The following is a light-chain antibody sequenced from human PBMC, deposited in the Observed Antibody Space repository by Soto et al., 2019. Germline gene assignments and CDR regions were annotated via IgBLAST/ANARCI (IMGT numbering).Light chain of an antibody. CDR3: AVWVASLTGWV. V-gene: IGLV1-47*01. Sequence: QSALTQPPSASGTPGQSLTISYAGSSSNIGSHYVYWYKHLPGTAPKLLIFMDGQRPSGVPDRFFGFKSGTSASLAISGLRSEAEAHCYCAVWVASLTGWVFGGGTKLTVL. J-gene: IGLJ3*02. CDR1: SSNIGSHY. CDR2: MDG.